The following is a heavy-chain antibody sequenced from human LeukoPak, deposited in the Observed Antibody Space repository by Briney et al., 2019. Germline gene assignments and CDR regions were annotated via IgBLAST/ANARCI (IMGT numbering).Heavy chain of an antibody. CDR2: INHSGST. J-gene: IGHJ4*02. Sequence: SETLSLTCAVYDGSFSGYYWSWIRQPPGKGLEWIGEINHSGSTNYNPSLKSRVTISVDTSKNQFSLKLSSVTAADTAVYYCARGSIAVAGRIDYWGQGTLVTVSS. V-gene: IGHV4-34*01. CDR3: ARGSIAVAGRIDY. D-gene: IGHD6-19*01. CDR1: DGSFSGYY.